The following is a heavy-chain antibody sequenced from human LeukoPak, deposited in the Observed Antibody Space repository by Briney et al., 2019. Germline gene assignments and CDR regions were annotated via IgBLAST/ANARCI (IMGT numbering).Heavy chain of an antibody. D-gene: IGHD3-16*01. J-gene: IGHJ6*02. CDR1: GGSFSGYY. Sequence: SETLSLTCAVYGGSFSGYYWNWIRQPPGRGLEWVGEISQSGSTNYNPSLKSRITMSVDTSKNQFSLQLRSMTAADTAVYFCARATDDEFYLYYGMDVWGQGTTVTVSS. CDR2: ISQSGST. V-gene: IGHV4-34*01. CDR3: ARATDDEFYLYYGMDV.